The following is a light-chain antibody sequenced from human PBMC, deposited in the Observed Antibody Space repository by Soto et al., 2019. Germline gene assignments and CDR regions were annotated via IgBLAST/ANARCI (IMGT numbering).Light chain of an antibody. CDR3: QQYGSSPGLFT. CDR2: GAS. CDR1: QSVINNY. V-gene: IGKV3-20*01. Sequence: ESVLTQSPGSLSLSPGERATLSCRASQSVINNYLAWYQQKPGQAPRLLIYGASSRATGIPDRFSGSGSGTDFTLTISRLEPEDFAVYYCQQYGSSPGLFTFCPGTKVDIK. J-gene: IGKJ3*01.